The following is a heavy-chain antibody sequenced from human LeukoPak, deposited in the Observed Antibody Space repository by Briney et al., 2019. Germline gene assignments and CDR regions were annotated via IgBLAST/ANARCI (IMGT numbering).Heavy chain of an antibody. CDR3: ARHGPYDSSGYYYASDY. CDR2: IYPGDSDT. CDR1: GYSFTSYW. V-gene: IGHV5-51*01. D-gene: IGHD3-22*01. Sequence: GESLKISCKGSGYSFTSYWIGWVRQMPGKGLEWMGIIYPGDSDTRYSPSFQGQVTISADKSISTAYLQWSSLKASDTAMYYCARHGPYDSSGYYYASDYWGQGTLVTVFS. J-gene: IGHJ4*02.